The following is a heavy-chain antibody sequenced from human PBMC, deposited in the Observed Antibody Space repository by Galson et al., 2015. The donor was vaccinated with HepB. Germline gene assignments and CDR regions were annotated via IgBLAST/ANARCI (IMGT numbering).Heavy chain of an antibody. J-gene: IGHJ6*02. V-gene: IGHV3-33*01. CDR2: IWYDGSNK. CDR3: ARGSFGTTGKPTVVGYYGMDV. CDR1: GFTFSSYG. D-gene: IGHD1-1*01. Sequence: SLRLSCAASGFTFSSYGMHWVRQAPGKGLEWVAVIWYDGSNKYYADSVKGRFTISRDNSKNTLYLQMNSLRAEDTAVYYCARGSFGTTGKPTVVGYYGMDVWGQGTLLTVSS.